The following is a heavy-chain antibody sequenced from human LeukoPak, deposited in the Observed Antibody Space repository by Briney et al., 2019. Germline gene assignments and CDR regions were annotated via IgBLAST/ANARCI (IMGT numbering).Heavy chain of an antibody. CDR3: ARAGWAANANWFDP. D-gene: IGHD3-16*01. V-gene: IGHV4-61*02. Sequence: SQTLSLTCTVSGGSISSGSYYWSWIRQPAGKGLEWIGRIYTSGSTNYNPSLKSRVTISVDTSTNQFSLKLSSVTAADTALYYCARAGWAANANWFDPWGQGTLVTVSS. CDR1: GGSISSGSYY. J-gene: IGHJ5*02. CDR2: IYTSGST.